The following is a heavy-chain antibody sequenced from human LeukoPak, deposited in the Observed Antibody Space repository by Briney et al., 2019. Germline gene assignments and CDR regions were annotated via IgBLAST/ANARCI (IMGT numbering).Heavy chain of an antibody. CDR2: TYYRSKLYN. CDR3: ARSPTTVTTLFDY. Sequence: SQTLSLTCAISGDSVSSNSAAWHWIRQSPSRGLERLGRTYYRSKLYNDYAVSVKSRITINPDTSKNQFSLQLNSVTPEDTAVYYCARSPTTVTTLFDYWGQGTLVTVSS. J-gene: IGHJ4*02. V-gene: IGHV6-1*01. D-gene: IGHD4-17*01. CDR1: GDSVSSNSAA.